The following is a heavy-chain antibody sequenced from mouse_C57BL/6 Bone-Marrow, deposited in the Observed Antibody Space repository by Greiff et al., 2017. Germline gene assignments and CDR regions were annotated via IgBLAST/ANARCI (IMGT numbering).Heavy chain of an antibody. V-gene: IGHV1-55*01. CDR3: SRDGPWYFDV. J-gene: IGHJ1*03. Sequence: QVQLQQPGAELVKPGASVKLSCKASGFTFTSYWITWVKQRPGQGLEWIGDIYPGSGSTNYNEKFQGKATLTADTSFSTAYMQLSSLTSEDSAVYYCSRDGPWYFDVWGTGTTVTVSS. CDR2: IYPGSGST. CDR1: GFTFTSYW. D-gene: IGHD2-3*01.